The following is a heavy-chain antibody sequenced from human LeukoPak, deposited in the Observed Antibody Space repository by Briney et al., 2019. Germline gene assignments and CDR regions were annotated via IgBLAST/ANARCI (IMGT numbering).Heavy chain of an antibody. CDR2: ISSSGSTI. CDR3: AKRHGDYVSIGDYFDY. J-gene: IGHJ4*02. Sequence: SGGSLRLSCAASGFTFSDYYMSWIRQAPGKGLEWVSYISSSGSTIYYADSVKGRFTISRDNSKNTLYLQMNSLRAEDTAVYYCAKRHGDYVSIGDYFDYWGQGTLVTVSS. D-gene: IGHD4-17*01. CDR1: GFTFSDYY. V-gene: IGHV3-11*04.